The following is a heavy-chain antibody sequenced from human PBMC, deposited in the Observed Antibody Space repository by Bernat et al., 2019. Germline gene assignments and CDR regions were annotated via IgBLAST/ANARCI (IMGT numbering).Heavy chain of an antibody. D-gene: IGHD3-22*01. J-gene: IGHJ3*02. Sequence: QVQLVESGGGVVQPGRSLRLSCAASGFTFSSYGMHWVRQAPGKGLEWVAVIWYDGSNKYYADSVKGRFTISRDNSKNTLYLQMNSLRAEDTAVYYCARETGYYYDSSGYLPRHAFYIWGQGTMVTVSS. CDR2: IWYDGSNK. V-gene: IGHV3-33*01. CDR1: GFTFSSYG. CDR3: ARETGYYYDSSGYLPRHAFYI.